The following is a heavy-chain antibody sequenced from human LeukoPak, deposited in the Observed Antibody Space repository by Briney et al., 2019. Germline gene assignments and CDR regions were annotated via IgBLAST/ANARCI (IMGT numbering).Heavy chain of an antibody. CDR1: GYTFTNYW. J-gene: IGHJ4*02. D-gene: IGHD1-1*01. V-gene: IGHV5-51*01. CDR2: IYPGDSDT. CDR3: ASRTNGYFDY. Sequence: GESLKISCKGSGYTFTNYWIGWVRQMPGKGLEWMGTIYPGDSDTRYSPSFQGQVTISADRSFSTAYLQWSSLKASDTAIYYCASRTNGYFDYWGQGTLVTVSS.